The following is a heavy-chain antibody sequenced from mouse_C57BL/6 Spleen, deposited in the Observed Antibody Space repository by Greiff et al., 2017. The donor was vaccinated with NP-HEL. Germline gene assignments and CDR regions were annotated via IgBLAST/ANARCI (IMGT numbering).Heavy chain of an antibody. CDR3: AYPYYYGSSYAMDY. CDR2: ISSGSSTI. J-gene: IGHJ4*01. V-gene: IGHV5-17*01. CDR1: GFTFSDYG. Sequence: EVQGVESGGGLVKPGGSLKLSCAASGFTFSDYGMHWVRQAPEKGLEWVAYISSGSSTIYYADTVKGRFTISRDNAKNTLFLQMTSLRSEDTAMYYCAYPYYYGSSYAMDYWGQGTSVTVSS. D-gene: IGHD1-1*01.